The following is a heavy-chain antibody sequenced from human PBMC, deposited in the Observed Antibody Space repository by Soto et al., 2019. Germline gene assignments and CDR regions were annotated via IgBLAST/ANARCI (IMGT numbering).Heavy chain of an antibody. J-gene: IGHJ6*03. CDR3: ATVDGTTGRDYYYYMDV. Sequence: ASVKVSCTVSGYTLTELSMHWVRQAPGKGLEWMGGFDPEDGETIYAQKFQGRVTTTEDTSTDTAYMELSSLRSEDTAVYYCATVDGTTGRDYYYYMDVWGKGTTVTVSS. V-gene: IGHV1-24*01. CDR2: FDPEDGET. CDR1: GYTLTELS. D-gene: IGHD1-7*01.